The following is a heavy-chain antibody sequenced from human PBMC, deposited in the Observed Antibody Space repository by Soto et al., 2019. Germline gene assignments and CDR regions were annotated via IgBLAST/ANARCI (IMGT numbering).Heavy chain of an antibody. J-gene: IGHJ4*02. CDR3: AKDRRAGGNSAFYFDF. V-gene: IGHV3-23*01. D-gene: IGHD3-16*01. CDR1: GFKLSNYA. CDR2: ISSTGGGT. Sequence: GGSLRLSFSASGFKLSNYAMSWVLEAPGNGLEWVSLISSTGGGTYYADSVKGRFTISRDNSHNALYLQVHSLTAEDTAVYYCAKDRRAGGNSAFYFDFWGQGAQVTESS.